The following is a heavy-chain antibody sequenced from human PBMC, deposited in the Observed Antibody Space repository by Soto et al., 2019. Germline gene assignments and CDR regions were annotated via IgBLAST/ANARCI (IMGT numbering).Heavy chain of an antibody. V-gene: IGHV1-18*01. CDR3: ATENTRRGLTLFGVVIAALYY. CDR2: INPYNGNT. Sequence: QVQLVQSGAEVKKPGASVKVSCKASGYSFTTYVIGWVRQAPGQGLEWVGLINPYNGNTNYAQKLQDRVTMTTDTSSSTAYLELRSLRSDDTAVYYCATENTRRGLTLFGVVIAALYYWGQGTLVTVSS. J-gene: IGHJ4*02. CDR1: GYSFTTYV. D-gene: IGHD3-3*01.